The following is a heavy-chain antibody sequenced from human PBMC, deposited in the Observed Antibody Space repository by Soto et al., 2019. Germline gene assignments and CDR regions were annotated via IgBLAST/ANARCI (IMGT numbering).Heavy chain of an antibody. V-gene: IGHV1-69*01. CDR2: IIPIFGTA. J-gene: IGHJ6*02. Sequence: QVQLVQSGAEVKKPGSSVKVSCKASGGTFSSYAISWVRQAPGQGLEWMGGIIPIFGTANYAQKFQGRVTITADEYTSTAYMELSSLRSEDTAVYYCAREGIAARRSYYYYYGMDVWGQGTTVTVSS. CDR1: GGTFSSYA. D-gene: IGHD6-6*01. CDR3: AREGIAARRSYYYYYGMDV.